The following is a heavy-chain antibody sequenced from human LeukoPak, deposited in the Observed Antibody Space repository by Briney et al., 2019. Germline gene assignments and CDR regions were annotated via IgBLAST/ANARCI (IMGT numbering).Heavy chain of an antibody. J-gene: IGHJ4*02. D-gene: IGHD5-12*01. CDR2: INPNSGGT. CDR1: GYTLTSYG. CDR3: ARDWSGYDLRAGFIDY. Sequence: GASVKVSCKASGYTLTSYGISWVRQAPGQGLEWMGWINPNSGGTNYAQKFQGRVTMTRDTSISTAYMELSRLRSDDTAVYYCARDWSGYDLRAGFIDYWGQGTLVTVSS. V-gene: IGHV1-2*02.